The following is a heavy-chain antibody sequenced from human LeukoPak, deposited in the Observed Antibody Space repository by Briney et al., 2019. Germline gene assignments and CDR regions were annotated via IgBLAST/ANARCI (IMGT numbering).Heavy chain of an antibody. V-gene: IGHV1-69*13. CDR3: ARCRITMVQGVIIPQIRQFDY. D-gene: IGHD3-10*01. Sequence: ASVKVSCKASGGTFSRYAISWVRQAPGQGLEWMGGIIPIFGTANYAQKFQGRVTITADESTSTAYMELSSLRSEDTAVYYCARCRITMVQGVIIPQIRQFDYWGQGTLVTVSS. CDR2: IIPIFGTA. J-gene: IGHJ4*02. CDR1: GGTFSRYA.